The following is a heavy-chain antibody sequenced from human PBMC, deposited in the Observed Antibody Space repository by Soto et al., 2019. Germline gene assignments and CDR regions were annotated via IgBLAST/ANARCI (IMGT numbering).Heavy chain of an antibody. CDR1: GFTFSSYD. CDR2: ISGSGGST. J-gene: IGHJ5*02. Sequence: PGGSLRLCCAASGFTFSSYDMSWARQAPGKGLEWVSAISGSGGSTYYADSVKGRVTISRDNAKNSLYLQMNSLRAEDTAVYYCARDPTPWGQGTLVTVSS. V-gene: IGHV3-23*01. CDR3: ARDPTP.